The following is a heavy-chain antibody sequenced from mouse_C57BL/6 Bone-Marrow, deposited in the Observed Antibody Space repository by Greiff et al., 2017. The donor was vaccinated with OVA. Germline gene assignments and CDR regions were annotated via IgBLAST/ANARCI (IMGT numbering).Heavy chain of an antibody. V-gene: IGHV1-18*01. CDR3: ARGLLLDY. CDR1: GYTFTDYN. CDR2: INPNNGGT. J-gene: IGHJ2*01. D-gene: IGHD2-3*01. Sequence: EVQLQQPGTELVKPGASVKLSCKASGYTFTDYNMDWVKQSHGKSLEWIGDINPNNGGTIYNQKFKGKATLTVDKSSSTAYMELRSLTSEDTAVYYCARGLLLDYWGQGTTLTVSS.